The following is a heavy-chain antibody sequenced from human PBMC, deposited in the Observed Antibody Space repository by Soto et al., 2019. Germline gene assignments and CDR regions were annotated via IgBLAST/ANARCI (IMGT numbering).Heavy chain of an antibody. CDR3: ARTSCYAFDD. V-gene: IGHV3-64*01. CDR2: ISSNGGST. D-gene: IGHD5-12*01. Sequence: EVQLVESGGGLVQPGGSLRLSCAASGFTFSSYAMHWVRQAPGKGLEYVSVISSNGGSTYYANSVKGRFTISRDNSKNTLYLQMGSLRAEDMAVYYCARTSCYAFDDWCQGTLVTVSS. CDR1: GFTFSSYA. J-gene: IGHJ4*02.